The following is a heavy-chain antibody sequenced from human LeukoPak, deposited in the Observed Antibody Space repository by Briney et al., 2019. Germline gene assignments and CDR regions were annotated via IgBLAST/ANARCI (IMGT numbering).Heavy chain of an antibody. Sequence: PLETLSLTCTVSGGSFSNYCWNWMRQSPGKGLEWIGYTCDSANTYYNPSLKSRVTISVDTSKNQFSLKLTSTTAADTAVYYCARWHDSGRYFDYWGRGTSVTVSS. CDR1: GGSFSNYC. D-gene: IGHD6-19*01. J-gene: IGHJ4*02. CDR2: TCDSANT. CDR3: ARWHDSGRYFDY. V-gene: IGHV4-59*01.